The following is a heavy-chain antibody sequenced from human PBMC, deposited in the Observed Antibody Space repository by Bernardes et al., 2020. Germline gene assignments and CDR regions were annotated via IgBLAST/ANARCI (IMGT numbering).Heavy chain of an antibody. Sequence: DTLSLTCAVYGGSFSGYYWNWIRQPPGKGLEWIGEINHSGSTNYNPSLKSRVTTSVDTSKNQFSLRLSSVTAADTAVYYCARGRGTVSTYYYYYMDVWGKGTTVTVSS. D-gene: IGHD4-4*01. V-gene: IGHV4-34*01. J-gene: IGHJ6*03. CDR2: INHSGST. CDR1: GGSFSGYY. CDR3: ARGRGTVSTYYYYYMDV.